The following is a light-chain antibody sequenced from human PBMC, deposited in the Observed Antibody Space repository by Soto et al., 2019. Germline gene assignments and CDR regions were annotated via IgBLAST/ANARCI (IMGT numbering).Light chain of an antibody. CDR3: QQYGSSQYT. Sequence: EIVLTQSPGTLSLSPGERATLSCRASQSVNNNYLAWYQQKPGQAPRLLIYGASSRATGIPDRFSGSGSGTDVSLTISGLEPEDFAVYYCQQYGSSQYTFGQGTKLEIK. J-gene: IGKJ2*01. CDR1: QSVNNNY. V-gene: IGKV3-20*01. CDR2: GAS.